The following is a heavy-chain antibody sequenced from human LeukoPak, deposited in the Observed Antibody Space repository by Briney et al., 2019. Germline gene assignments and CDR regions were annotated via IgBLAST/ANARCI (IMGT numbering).Heavy chain of an antibody. J-gene: IGHJ3*02. V-gene: IGHV1-8*02. Sequence: ASVKVSCKASGYTFTSYDINWVRQATGQGLEWMGWMNPNSGNTGYAQKFQGRVTMTTDTSTSTAYMELRSLRSDDTAVYYCARAPAAILPAFDIWGQGTMVTVSS. CDR1: GYTFTSYD. D-gene: IGHD2-2*01. CDR3: ARAPAAILPAFDI. CDR2: MNPNSGNT.